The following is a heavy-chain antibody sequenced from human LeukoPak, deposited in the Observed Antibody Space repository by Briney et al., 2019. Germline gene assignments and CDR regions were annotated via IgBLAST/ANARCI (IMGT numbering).Heavy chain of an antibody. CDR3: ARDPSYGALDY. Sequence: PGGSLRLSCAASGFTFSSYGMSWVRQAPGKGLEWVAEINEDGGKKYYVDSVKGRFTISRDNAKISLYLQMNSLRAEDTAVYYCARDPSYGALDYWGQGSLVTVSS. CDR2: INEDGGKK. D-gene: IGHD4-17*01. CDR1: GFTFSSYG. J-gene: IGHJ4*02. V-gene: IGHV3-7*01.